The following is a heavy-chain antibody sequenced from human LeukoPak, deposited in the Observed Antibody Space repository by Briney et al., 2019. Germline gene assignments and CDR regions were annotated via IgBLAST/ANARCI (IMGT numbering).Heavy chain of an antibody. CDR1: GYTFTGYY. CDR3: ARDFRGIAAAADWFDP. J-gene: IGHJ5*02. V-gene: IGHV1-2*02. Sequence: ASVKVSCKASGYTFTGYYMHWVRQAPGQGLEWMGWINPNSGGTNYAQKFQGRVTMTRDTSISTAYMELSRLRSDDTAVYYCARDFRGIAAAADWFDPWGQGTLVTVSS. CDR2: INPNSGGT. D-gene: IGHD6-13*01.